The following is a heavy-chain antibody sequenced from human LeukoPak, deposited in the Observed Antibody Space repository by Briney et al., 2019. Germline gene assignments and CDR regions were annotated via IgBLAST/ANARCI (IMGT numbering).Heavy chain of an antibody. Sequence: PGGSLRLSCAASEFTFSGYWMNWVRQAPGKGPEWVANINQDGSEKHYVDSVKGRFTISRDNAKNSLYLQMNSLRAEDTAVYYCARRGSSIVVVPAVSGSPENPYYYYYMDVWGKGTTVTVSS. CDR3: ARRGSSIVVVPAVSGSPENPYYYYYMDV. D-gene: IGHD2-2*01. CDR2: INQDGSEK. V-gene: IGHV3-7*01. CDR1: EFTFSGYW. J-gene: IGHJ6*03.